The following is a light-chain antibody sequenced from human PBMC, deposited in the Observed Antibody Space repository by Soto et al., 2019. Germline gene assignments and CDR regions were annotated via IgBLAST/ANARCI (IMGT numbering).Light chain of an antibody. CDR1: QSISSW. CDR3: QQSRT. Sequence: DIQMIQSPSTLSASIGDRVTNTCRASQSISSWLAWYQQKPGKAPRLLIYKASSLQSGGPSRFSGSASGTEFTLTVSSLQPDDFATYYCQQSRTFGQGTKVEIK. V-gene: IGKV1-5*03. CDR2: KAS. J-gene: IGKJ1*01.